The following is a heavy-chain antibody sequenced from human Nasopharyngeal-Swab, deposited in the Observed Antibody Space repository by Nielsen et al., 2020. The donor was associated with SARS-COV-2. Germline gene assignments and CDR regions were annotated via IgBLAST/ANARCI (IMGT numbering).Heavy chain of an antibody. J-gene: IGHJ6*02. CDR2: IKQDGSEK. CDR3: ARTYYDFWSGYRRRYYGMDV. D-gene: IGHD3-3*01. CDR1: GFTFSSYW. Sequence: GGSLRLSCAASGFTFSSYWMSWVRQAPGKGLEWVANIKQDGSEKYYVDSVKGRFTISRDNAKNSLYLQMNSLRAEDTAVYYCARTYYDFWSGYRRRYYGMDVWGQGTTVTVSS. V-gene: IGHV3-7*01.